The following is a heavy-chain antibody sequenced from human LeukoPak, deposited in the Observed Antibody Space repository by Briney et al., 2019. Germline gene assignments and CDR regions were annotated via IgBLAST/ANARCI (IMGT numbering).Heavy chain of an antibody. D-gene: IGHD6-25*01. CDR2: IKSKTDGGTI. CDR1: GFTFTSAW. Sequence: GGSLRLSCAASGFTFTSAWMNWVRQAPGEGLEWVGRIKSKTDGGTIDYAAPVKGRLTISRDDSKDELYLQMNSLKTDDTAVYYCATAGAAATWGQGTLVTVSS. CDR3: ATAGAAAT. V-gene: IGHV3-15*01. J-gene: IGHJ5*02.